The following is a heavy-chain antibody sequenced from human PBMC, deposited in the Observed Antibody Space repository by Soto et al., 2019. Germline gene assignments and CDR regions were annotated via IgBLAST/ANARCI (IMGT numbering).Heavy chain of an antibody. D-gene: IGHD3-3*01. CDR1: GYSFTSYW. Sequence: GESLKISCKGSGYSFTSYWIGWVRQMPGKGLEWMGIIYPGDSDTRYSPSFQGQVTISADKSISTAYLQWSSLKASDTAMDYCARDRGTISGKDAFDIWGQGTMVTVSS. CDR2: IYPGDSDT. J-gene: IGHJ3*02. V-gene: IGHV5-51*01. CDR3: ARDRGTISGKDAFDI.